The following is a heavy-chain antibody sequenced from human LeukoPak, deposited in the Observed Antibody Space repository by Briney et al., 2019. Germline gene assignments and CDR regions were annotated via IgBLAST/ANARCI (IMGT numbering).Heavy chain of an antibody. D-gene: IGHD1-20*01. J-gene: IGHJ4*02. CDR3: AKVKWKLIGYFDY. CDR1: GLTFSSYS. V-gene: IGHV3-23*03. CDR2: IGSGGSST. Sequence: GGSLRLSCVASGLTFSSYSMAWVRQAPGRGPQWVSGIGSGGSSTYYADSVKGRFTISRDNSKNTLYLQMNNLRAEDTAVYFCAKVKWKLIGYFDYWGQGTLVTVSS.